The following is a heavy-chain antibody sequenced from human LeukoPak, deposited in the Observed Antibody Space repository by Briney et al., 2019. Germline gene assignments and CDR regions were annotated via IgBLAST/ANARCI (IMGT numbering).Heavy chain of an antibody. D-gene: IGHD6-19*01. CDR1: GLTFSSFA. CDR3: AKSGRQWLASFDY. Sequence: GGSLRLSCAASGLTFSSFAMRWVHQAPGKGLEWVSSVSGSGGATYYADSVKGRFTISRDNSRDTLYLQMNSLRAEDTAVYYCAKSGRQWLASFDYWGQGTLVTVSS. CDR2: VSGSGGAT. V-gene: IGHV3-23*01. J-gene: IGHJ4*02.